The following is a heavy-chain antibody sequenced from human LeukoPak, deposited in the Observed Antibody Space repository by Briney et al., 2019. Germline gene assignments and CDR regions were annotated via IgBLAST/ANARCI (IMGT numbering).Heavy chain of an antibody. D-gene: IGHD4-11*01. V-gene: IGHV3-23*01. CDR1: GFIFTYYA. CDR3: AKAGDYSYFDY. CDR2: ISGSDGST. J-gene: IGHJ4*02. Sequence: PGGSLRLSCAASGFIFTYYAMNWVRQAPGKGLEWVSAISGSDGSTYYADSVKGRFTISRDNSKNTLYLQMNSLRAEDTAIYYCAKAGDYSYFDYWGQGTLVTVSS.